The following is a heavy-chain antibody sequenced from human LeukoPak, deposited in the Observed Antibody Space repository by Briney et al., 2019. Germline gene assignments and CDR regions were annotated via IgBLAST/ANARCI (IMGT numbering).Heavy chain of an antibody. CDR2: ISPSGGST. D-gene: IGHD5-12*01. V-gene: IGHV1-46*01. Sequence: ASVKVSCKAFGYTFTSNYMHWVRQAPGQGPEWMGVISPSGGSTTYAQKFQGRVTLTRDMSTSTDYLELSSLRSEDTAVYFCARDRGYRATERNWYFDIWGRGTLVAVSS. CDR3: ARDRGYRATERNWYFDI. CDR1: GYTFTSNY. J-gene: IGHJ2*01.